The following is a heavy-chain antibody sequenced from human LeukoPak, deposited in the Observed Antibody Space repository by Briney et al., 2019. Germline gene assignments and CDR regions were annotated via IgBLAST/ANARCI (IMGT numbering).Heavy chain of an antibody. Sequence: GGSLRLSCVGATFTFSDYWMTWVRQAPGKGLEWVANIKEDGSEEYYVDSVKGRFTISRDNAKSSLYLQMNTLRVEDTAVYYCATILHXXXXXPYRPYDFWGQGTLVTV. CDR3: ATILHXXXXXPYRPYDF. J-gene: IGHJ4*02. V-gene: IGHV3-7*01. CDR2: IKEDGSEE. D-gene: IGHD3-16*01. CDR1: TFTFSDYW.